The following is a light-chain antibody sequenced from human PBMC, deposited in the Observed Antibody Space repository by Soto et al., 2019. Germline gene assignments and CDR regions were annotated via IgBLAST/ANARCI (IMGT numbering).Light chain of an antibody. CDR2: KAS. CDR3: QQYNSYSEA. J-gene: IGKJ1*01. CDR1: QSISSW. Sequence: DIQMTRSPSTLSASAGDRVTITCRASQSISSWLAWYQQKPGKAPKLLIYKASTLKSGVPSRFSGSGSETEFTLTISGLQPGDSATYYCQQYNSYSEAFGQGTKVDIK. V-gene: IGKV1-5*03.